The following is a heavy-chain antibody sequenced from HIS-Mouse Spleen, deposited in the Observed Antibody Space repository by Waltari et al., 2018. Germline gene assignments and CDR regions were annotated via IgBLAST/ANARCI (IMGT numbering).Heavy chain of an antibody. CDR1: GFSLSTSGMC. CDR2: LDWDDDK. V-gene: IGHV2-70*15. J-gene: IGHJ4*02. Sequence: QVTLRESGPALVKPTQTLTLTCTFSGFSLSTSGMCVVGIRQPPGKALEWLARLDWDDDKYYSTSLKTRLTISKDTSKNQVVLTMTNMDPVDTATYYCARIAEGYSSGWYAFDYWGQGTLVTVSS. D-gene: IGHD6-19*01. CDR3: ARIAEGYSSGWYAFDY.